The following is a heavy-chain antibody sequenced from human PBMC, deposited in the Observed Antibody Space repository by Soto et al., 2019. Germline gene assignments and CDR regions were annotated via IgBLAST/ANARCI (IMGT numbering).Heavy chain of an antibody. CDR2: ISSSSSYI. D-gene: IGHD3-10*01. J-gene: IGHJ6*02. Sequence: SGGSLRLSCAASGFTFSSYSMNWVRQAPGKGLEWVSSISSSSSYIYYADSVKGRFTISRDNAKNSLYLQMNSLRAEDTAVYYCAKTYYYGSGSWPPRGYYYGMDVWGQGTTVTVSS. V-gene: IGHV3-21*01. CDR3: AKTYYYGSGSWPPRGYYYGMDV. CDR1: GFTFSSYS.